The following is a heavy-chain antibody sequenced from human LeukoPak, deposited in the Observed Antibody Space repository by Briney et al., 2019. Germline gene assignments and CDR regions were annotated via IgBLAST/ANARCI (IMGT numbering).Heavy chain of an antibody. CDR2: VRGSPYGATT. Sequence: GGSLRLSCTTSRFIFRDFAMTWVRQAPGKGLEWVGFVRGSPYGATTEYAASVKGGFTISRDDSKSIAYLQMNSLKTEDTGVYYCTRGKDGGSPYYYDYWGQETLVIVSS. CDR1: RFIFRDFA. D-gene: IGHD2-15*01. CDR3: TRGKDGGSPYYYDY. J-gene: IGHJ4*02. V-gene: IGHV3-49*04.